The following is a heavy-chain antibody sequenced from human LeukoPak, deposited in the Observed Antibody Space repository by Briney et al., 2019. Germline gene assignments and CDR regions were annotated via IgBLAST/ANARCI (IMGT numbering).Heavy chain of an antibody. CDR1: GFTCGTYA. Sequence: GGSLRLSCVASGFTCGTYAMNWVRQAPGKGLEWVSGISGSGGGTYYGDSVKGRFTISRDNSKNTVYLQIDNLRADHTAVYYCAKGGGLGSYYIFDFWGQGTLVTVSS. CDR3: AKGGGLGSYYIFDF. CDR2: ISGSGGGT. D-gene: IGHD3-10*01. J-gene: IGHJ4*02. V-gene: IGHV3-23*01.